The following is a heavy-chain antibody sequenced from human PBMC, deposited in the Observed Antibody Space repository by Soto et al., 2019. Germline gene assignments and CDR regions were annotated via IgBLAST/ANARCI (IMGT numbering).Heavy chain of an antibody. D-gene: IGHD6-19*01. CDR2: IDPSDSYT. CDR3: ASGHSSGWYRDTYYYYGMDV. V-gene: IGHV5-10-1*01. Sequence: GESLKISCKGSGYSFTSYWISWVRQMPGKGLEWMGRIDPSDSYTNYSPSFQGHVTISADKSISTAYLQWSSLKASDTAMYYCASGHSSGWYRDTYYYYGMDVWGQGTTVTVSS. CDR1: GYSFTSYW. J-gene: IGHJ6*02.